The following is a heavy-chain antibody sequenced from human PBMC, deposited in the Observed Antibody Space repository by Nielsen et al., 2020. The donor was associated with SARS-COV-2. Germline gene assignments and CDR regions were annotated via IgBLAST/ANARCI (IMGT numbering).Heavy chain of an antibody. Sequence: GESLKISCAASGFTFSSYAMHWVRQAPGKGLEWVAVISYDGSNKYYADSVKGRFTISRDNSKNTLYLQMNSLRAEDTAVYYCARGGFAPPRLWFVPSDAFDIWGQGTMVTVSS. CDR1: GFTFSSYA. CDR2: ISYDGSNK. V-gene: IGHV3-30-3*01. CDR3: ARGGFAPPRLWFVPSDAFDI. J-gene: IGHJ3*02. D-gene: IGHD3-10*01.